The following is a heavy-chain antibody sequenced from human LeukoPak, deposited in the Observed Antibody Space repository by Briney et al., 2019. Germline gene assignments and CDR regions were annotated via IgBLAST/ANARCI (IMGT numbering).Heavy chain of an antibody. D-gene: IGHD1-7*01. V-gene: IGHV3-23*01. Sequence: GGSLRLSCAASGFTFSTFAMSWVRQDPGRGLEWVSSITGAGSTTYYPESVKGRFTISRDNSKNTLYLQMNSLRVEDTAVYFCVRDRNYFEALQRSYWGQGTMVTVSS. CDR1: GFTFSTFA. J-gene: IGHJ4*02. CDR3: VRDRNYFEALQRSY. CDR2: ITGAGSTT.